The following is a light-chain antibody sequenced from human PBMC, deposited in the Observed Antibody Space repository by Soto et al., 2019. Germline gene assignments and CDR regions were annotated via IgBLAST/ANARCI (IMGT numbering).Light chain of an antibody. Sequence: QSVLTQPPSVSGAPGQRVTISCTGSSSKIGAGYDVHWYQQLPGTAPKLLIYGNSNRPSGVPDRFSGSKSGTSASLAITGLQAEDEADYYCQSYDSSLSGYVFGIGTKVTVL. V-gene: IGLV1-40*01. CDR1: SSKIGAGYD. CDR3: QSYDSSLSGYV. CDR2: GNS. J-gene: IGLJ1*01.